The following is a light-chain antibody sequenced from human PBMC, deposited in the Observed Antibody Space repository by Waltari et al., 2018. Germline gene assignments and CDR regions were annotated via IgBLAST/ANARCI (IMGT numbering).Light chain of an antibody. CDR3: GQGTHWPLYS. CDR2: KVS. J-gene: IGKJ2*03. CDR1: QSLVHSDGNTY. V-gene: IGKV2-30*02. Sequence: VVMTQSPFPMPITPGQSASISCRSSQSLVHSDGNTYLSWFHQKPGQPPRLLIYKVSNRHSGVPDRFSGSGAGTDFTLKISRVEAEDVGVYYCGQGTHWPLYSFGQGTKVEIK.